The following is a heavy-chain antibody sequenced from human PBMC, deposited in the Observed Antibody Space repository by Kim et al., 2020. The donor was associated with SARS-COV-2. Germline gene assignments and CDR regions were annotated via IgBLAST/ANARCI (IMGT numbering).Heavy chain of an antibody. CDR2: IYYSGST. D-gene: IGHD1-20*01. V-gene: IGHV4-31*03. Sequence: SETLSLTCTVSGGSISSGGYYWSWIRQHPGKGLEWIGYIYYSGSTYYNPSLKSRVTISVDTSKNQFSLKLSSVTAADTAVYYCAREKLKYKRPNNWKIWGGRVRPWGQGTMVTVSS. J-gene: IGHJ5*02. CDR3: AREKLKYKRPNNWKIWGGRVRP. CDR1: GGSISSGGYY.